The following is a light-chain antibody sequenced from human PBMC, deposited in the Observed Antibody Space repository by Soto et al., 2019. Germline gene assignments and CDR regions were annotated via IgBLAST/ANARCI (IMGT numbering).Light chain of an antibody. CDR3: QQSYSTSWT. CDR1: QSISSY. J-gene: IGKJ1*01. V-gene: IGKV1-39*01. Sequence: DIRMTQSPSSLSASVGDRVTITCRASQSISSYLNWYQQKPGKAPKLLIYAASSLQSGVPSRFSGSGSGTDFTLTISSLQPEDFATYYCQQSYSTSWTFGQGIKVEIK. CDR2: AAS.